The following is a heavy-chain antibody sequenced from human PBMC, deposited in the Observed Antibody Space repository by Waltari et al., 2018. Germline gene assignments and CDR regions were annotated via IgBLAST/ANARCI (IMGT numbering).Heavy chain of an antibody. Sequence: QVQLVESGGGVVQPGRSLRLSCAASGFTFSSYGMPWVRQAPGKGLEWVAVIWYDGSNKYYADSVKGRFTISRDNSKNTLYLQMNSLRAEDTAVYYCARDSEGSGWDGGGAFDYWGQGTLVTVSS. CDR3: ARDSEGSGWDGGGAFDY. D-gene: IGHD6-19*01. V-gene: IGHV3-33*01. J-gene: IGHJ4*02. CDR1: GFTFSSYG. CDR2: IWYDGSNK.